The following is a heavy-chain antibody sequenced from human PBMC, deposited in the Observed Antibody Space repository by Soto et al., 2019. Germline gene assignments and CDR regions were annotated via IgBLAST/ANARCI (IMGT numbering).Heavy chain of an antibody. CDR1: GGSISSGGYY. Sequence: SETLSLTCTVSGGSISSGGYYWSWIRQHPGKGLEWIGYIYYSGSTYYNPSLKSRVTISVDTSKNQFSLKLSSVTAADTAVYYCARDLKPYYFDYWGQGTLVTVSS. J-gene: IGHJ4*02. CDR2: IYYSGST. V-gene: IGHV4-31*03. CDR3: ARDLKPYYFDY.